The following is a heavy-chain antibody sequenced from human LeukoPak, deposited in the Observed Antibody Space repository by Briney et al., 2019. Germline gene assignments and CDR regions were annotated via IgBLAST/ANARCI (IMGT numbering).Heavy chain of an antibody. Sequence: PSETLSLTCTVSGGSISSYYWSWIRQPPGKGLEWIGYIYYSGSTNCNPSLKSRVTISVDTSKNQFSLKLSSVTAADTAVYYCARGEYYYDSSSYYSGGYYYYGMDVWGQGTTVTVSS. CDR3: ARGEYYYDSSSYYSGGYYYYGMDV. D-gene: IGHD3-22*01. CDR2: IYYSGST. V-gene: IGHV4-59*01. J-gene: IGHJ6*02. CDR1: GGSISSYY.